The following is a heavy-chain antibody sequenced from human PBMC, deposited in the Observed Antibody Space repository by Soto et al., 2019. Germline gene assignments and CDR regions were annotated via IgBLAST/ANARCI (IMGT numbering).Heavy chain of an antibody. D-gene: IGHD5-12*01. CDR1: GGSFSGYY. CDR3: ARDLHRGRGYSGYDLGYYYYGMDV. Sequence: SETLALTCAVYGGSFSGYYWSWMRQPPGKGLEWIGEINHSGSTNYNPSLKSRVTISVDTSKNQFSLKLSSVTAAGTAVYYCARDLHRGRGYSGYDLGYYYYGMDVWGQGTTVTVSS. CDR2: INHSGST. J-gene: IGHJ6*02. V-gene: IGHV4-34*01.